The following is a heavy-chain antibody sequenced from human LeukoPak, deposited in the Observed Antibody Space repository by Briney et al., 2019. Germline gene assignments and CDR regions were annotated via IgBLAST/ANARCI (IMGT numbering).Heavy chain of an antibody. Sequence: KPSEALSLTCAVSGYSISSGYYWGWIRQPPGKGLEWIGSTYHSGSTYYNPSLKSRVTISVDTSKNQFSLKLSSVTAADTAVYYCARRLGIMRDPFDYWGQGTLVTVSS. V-gene: IGHV4-38-2*01. D-gene: IGHD7-27*01. J-gene: IGHJ4*02. CDR1: GYSISSGYY. CDR2: TYHSGST. CDR3: ARRLGIMRDPFDY.